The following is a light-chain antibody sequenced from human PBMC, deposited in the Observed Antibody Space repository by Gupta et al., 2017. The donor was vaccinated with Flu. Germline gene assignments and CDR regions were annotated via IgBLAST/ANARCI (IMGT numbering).Light chain of an antibody. Sequence: SYELTQLPSVSVSPGQTASIPCSEDKVGYKYICLYQQEPRQSPVLVIYQDTTRPSGIPERFSGSSSGNTATLTISGTQAVDEADYYCQAWDNTSAVFGGGTKLTVL. V-gene: IGLV3-1*01. J-gene: IGLJ3*02. CDR2: QDT. CDR1: KVGYKY. CDR3: QAWDNTSAV.